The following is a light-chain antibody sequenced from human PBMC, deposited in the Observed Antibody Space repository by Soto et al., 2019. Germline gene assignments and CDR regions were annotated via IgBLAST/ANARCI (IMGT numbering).Light chain of an antibody. CDR2: GAS. Sequence: EIVLTQSPGTLSLSPGEGATLSCRAAQHISSNYVAWYQQRPGQAPRLLIYGASSRATGIPDRFSGSGSGTDFTLTIRRLEPEDFAVYYCQQYGSIPFTFGPGTKVDI. CDR3: QQYGSIPFT. V-gene: IGKV3-20*01. J-gene: IGKJ3*01. CDR1: QHISSNY.